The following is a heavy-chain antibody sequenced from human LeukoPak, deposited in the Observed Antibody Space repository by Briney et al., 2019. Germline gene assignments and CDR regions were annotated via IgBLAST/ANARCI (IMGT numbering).Heavy chain of an antibody. CDR2: ISYDGSNK. D-gene: IGHD2-2*01. CDR1: GFTFSSYG. Sequence: GGSLRLSCAASGFTFSSYGMHWVRQAPGKGLEWVAVISYDGSNKYYVDSVKGRFTISRDNAKNSLYLQMNSLRAEDTAVYYCARDPVVVPAAPWYFDLWGRGTLVTVSS. CDR3: ARDPVVVPAAPWYFDL. V-gene: IGHV3-30*03. J-gene: IGHJ2*01.